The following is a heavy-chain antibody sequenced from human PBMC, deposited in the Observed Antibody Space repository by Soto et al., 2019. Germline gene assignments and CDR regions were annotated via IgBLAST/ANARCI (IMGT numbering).Heavy chain of an antibody. Sequence: PGGSLRLSCAVSGFTFSNCAMSWVRQAPGKGLEWVTGISASGGRTYYANSVKGRFTILRDNVKNTLYLQMNSLRDDDTAVYSCAKSSFTTPPGQGHLDGWGQGTLVTVSS. J-gene: IGHJ4*02. D-gene: IGHD1-1*01. CDR1: GFTFSNCA. CDR3: AKSSFTTPPGQGHLDG. CDR2: ISASGGRT. V-gene: IGHV3-23*01.